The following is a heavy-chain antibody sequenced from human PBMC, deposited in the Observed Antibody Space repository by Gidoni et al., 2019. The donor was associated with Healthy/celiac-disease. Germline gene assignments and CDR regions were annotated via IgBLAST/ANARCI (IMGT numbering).Heavy chain of an antibody. V-gene: IGHV3-23*01. CDR1: GFPFSSYA. CDR2: ISGSGGST. Sequence: EVQLLESGGGLVQPGGSLRLSCAASGFPFSSYALGWVRQAPGKGLGWVSAISGSGGSTYYADSVKGRFTISRDNSKNTLYLQMNSLRAEDTAVYYCAKGHYCSSTSCYFYYGMDVWGQGTTVTVSS. CDR3: AKGHYCSSTSCYFYYGMDV. J-gene: IGHJ6*02. D-gene: IGHD2-2*01.